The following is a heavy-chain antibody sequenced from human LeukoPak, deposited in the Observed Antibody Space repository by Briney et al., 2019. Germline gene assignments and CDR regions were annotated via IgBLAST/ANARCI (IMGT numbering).Heavy chain of an antibody. CDR3: ARDRGGDAFDI. D-gene: IGHD3-10*01. CDR1: GYTFTANY. J-gene: IGHJ3*02. Sequence: ASVKASCKASGYTFTANYMHWVRQAPGQGLEWMGWINPNSGGTKYAQNFQGRVTMTRDTSISTAYMELSGLRSDDTAVYYCARDRGGDAFDIWGQGTMVTVSS. CDR2: INPNSGGT. V-gene: IGHV1-2*02.